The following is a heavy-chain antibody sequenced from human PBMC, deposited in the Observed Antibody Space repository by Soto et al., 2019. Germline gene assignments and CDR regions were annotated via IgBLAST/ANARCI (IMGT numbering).Heavy chain of an antibody. CDR1: GFSLSTSGVG. CDR2: IYWDDDD. V-gene: IGHV2-5*02. J-gene: IGHJ5*01. Sequence: QITLKESGPTLVKPTQTLTLTCTFSGFSLSTSGVGVGWIRQPPGKALEWLALIYWDDDDRYSQSLKSRLTITKDTSRNQVVLNMTTMGPVDTATYYCAHSGGVLGGNLRYKNWFDSWGQGTLVTVSS. D-gene: IGHD3-9*01. CDR3: AHSGGVLGGNLRYKNWFDS.